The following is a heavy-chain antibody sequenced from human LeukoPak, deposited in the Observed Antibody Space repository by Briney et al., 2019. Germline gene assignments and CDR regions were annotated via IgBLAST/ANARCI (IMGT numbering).Heavy chain of an antibody. J-gene: IGHJ3*02. V-gene: IGHV4-4*02. CDR1: GGSISNTNW. D-gene: IGHD3-10*01. CDR3: ARGPSITMVRGVIIRSGAFDI. Sequence: SETLSLTCGVSGGSISNTNWWTWVRQPPGKGLEWIGEVNLQGSTNYNPSLKSRVAISVDKSENHISLKLTSVTAADTAVYYCARGPSITMVRGVIIRSGAFDIWGQGTMVTVSS. CDR2: VNLQGST.